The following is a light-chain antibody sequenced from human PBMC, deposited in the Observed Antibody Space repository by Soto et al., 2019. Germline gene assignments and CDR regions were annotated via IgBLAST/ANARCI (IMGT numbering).Light chain of an antibody. CDR1: QDVSGW. CDR3: QQATGFPLT. J-gene: IGKJ4*01. CDR2: TTS. V-gene: IGKV1D-12*01. Sequence: DIQMTQSPASVSASVGARVTISCRASQDVSGWLAWYQQKPGKAPKLLIHTTSSLQSGVPPRFSGGGGGTNFTLTINDLQPEDFATYFCQQATGFPLTLGGGTKVEI.